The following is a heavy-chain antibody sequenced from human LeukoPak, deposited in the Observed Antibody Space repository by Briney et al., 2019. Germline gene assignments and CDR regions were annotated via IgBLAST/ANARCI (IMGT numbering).Heavy chain of an antibody. J-gene: IGHJ5*02. CDR3: ARAGYCSGGSCPASWFDP. CDR2: IIPIFGIA. Sequence: ASVKVSCKASGGTFSSYAISWVRQAPGQGLEWMGRIIPIFGIANYAQKFQGRVTITADKSTSTAYMELSSLRSEDTAVYYCARAGYCSGGSCPASWFDPWGQGTLVTVSS. V-gene: IGHV1-69*04. D-gene: IGHD2-15*01. CDR1: GGTFSSYA.